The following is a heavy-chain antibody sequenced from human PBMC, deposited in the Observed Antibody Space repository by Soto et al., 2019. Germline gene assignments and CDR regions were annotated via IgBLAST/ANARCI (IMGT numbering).Heavy chain of an antibody. CDR3: ASYGGGDCDSWNWFDP. Sequence: SVKVSCKASGGTFSSYAISWVRQAPGQGLEWMGGIIPIFGTANYAQKFQGRVTITADKSTSTAYMELSSLRSEDTAVYYCASYGGGDCDSWNWFDPWGQGTLVTVSS. J-gene: IGHJ5*02. D-gene: IGHD2-21*02. V-gene: IGHV1-69*06. CDR1: GGTFSSYA. CDR2: IIPIFGTA.